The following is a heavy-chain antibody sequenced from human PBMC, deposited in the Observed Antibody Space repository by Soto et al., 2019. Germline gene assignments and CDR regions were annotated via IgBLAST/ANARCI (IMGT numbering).Heavy chain of an antibody. D-gene: IGHD1-26*01. J-gene: IGHJ6*02. CDR3: ARDGREASGMDV. V-gene: IGHV4-59*11. Sequence: SETLSLTCTVSGGSISSHYWSWVRQAPGKGLEWIGHIYYRGSTTYNPSLRSRSTISVDTSNNQFSLKLNSVTTADTAVYYCARDGREASGMDVWRQGTKVTVSS. CDR2: IYYRGST. CDR1: GGSISSHY.